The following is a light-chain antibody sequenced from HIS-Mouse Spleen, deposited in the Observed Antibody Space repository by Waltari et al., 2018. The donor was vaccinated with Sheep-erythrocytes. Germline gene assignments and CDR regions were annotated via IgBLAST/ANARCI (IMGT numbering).Light chain of an antibody. CDR2: DVI. Sequence: QSALTQPRSVSGSPGQSVTIPCTGTSSDVGGYNYVSWYQQHPGKAPKLMIYDVIKRPSGVPDRFSGSKSGNTASLTISGVQAEDEADYYRCSYAGSYNQVFATGSKVTVL. J-gene: IGLJ1*01. CDR1: SSDVGGYNY. CDR3: CSYAGSYNQV. V-gene: IGLV2-11*01.